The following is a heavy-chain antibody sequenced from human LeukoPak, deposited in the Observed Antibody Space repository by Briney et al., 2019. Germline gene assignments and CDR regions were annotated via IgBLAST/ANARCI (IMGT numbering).Heavy chain of an antibody. CDR2: IYYSGST. Sequence: SETLSLTCTVSGGSISSYYWGWIRQPPGKGLEWIGSIYYSGSTYYNPSLKSRVTISVDTSKNQFSLKLSSVTAADTAVYYCARVVEMATIPHYFDYWGQGTLVTVSS. J-gene: IGHJ4*02. CDR1: GGSISSYY. CDR3: ARVVEMATIPHYFDY. D-gene: IGHD5-24*01. V-gene: IGHV4-39*01.